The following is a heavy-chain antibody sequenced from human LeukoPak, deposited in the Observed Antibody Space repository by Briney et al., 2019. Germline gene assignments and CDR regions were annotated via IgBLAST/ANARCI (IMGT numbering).Heavy chain of an antibody. J-gene: IGHJ4*02. CDR2: ISNDESGK. Sequence: GGSLRLSCAASGFIFSSHYMHWVRQAPGKGLEWVAVISNDESGKYYADSVKGRFTIYRDNLKNTLYLHISSLRVEDTAVYYCAKDGILMDLDSWGQGTLVTVSS. CDR1: GFIFSSHY. D-gene: IGHD2-8*01. V-gene: IGHV3-30-3*01. CDR3: AKDGILMDLDS.